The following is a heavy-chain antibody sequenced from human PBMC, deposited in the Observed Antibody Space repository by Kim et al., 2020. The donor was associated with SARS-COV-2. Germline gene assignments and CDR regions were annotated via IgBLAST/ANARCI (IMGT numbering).Heavy chain of an antibody. CDR3: ARGLLRGMATSPRRPNLDV. CDR1: GGSFSGYY. V-gene: IGHV4-34*01. Sequence: SETLSLTCAVYGGSFSGYYWSWIRQPPGKGLEWIGEINHSGSTNYNPSLKSRVTISVDTSKNQFSLKLSSVTAADTAVYYCARGLLRGMATSPRRPNLDVWGQGTTVTVSS. D-gene: IGHD5-12*01. J-gene: IGHJ6*02. CDR2: INHSGST.